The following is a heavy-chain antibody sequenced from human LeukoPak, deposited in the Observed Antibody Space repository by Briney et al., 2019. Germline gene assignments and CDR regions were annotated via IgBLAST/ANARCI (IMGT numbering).Heavy chain of an antibody. CDR2: ISSSSSRDI. V-gene: IGHV3-21*01. J-gene: IGHJ3*02. CDR1: GFTFSSYS. CDR3: AGYDFWTPTSHGAFDI. D-gene: IGHD3-3*01. Sequence: GGSLRLSCVASGFTFSSYSLNWVRQAPGKGLEWVSSISSSSSRDIYYADSVKGRFTISRDNAKNSLYLQMNSLRAEDTAVYYCAGYDFWTPTSHGAFDIWGQGTVVTVSS.